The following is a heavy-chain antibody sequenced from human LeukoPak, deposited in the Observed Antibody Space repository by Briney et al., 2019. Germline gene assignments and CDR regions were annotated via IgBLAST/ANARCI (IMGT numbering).Heavy chain of an antibody. CDR2: ISGSGGST. CDR1: GFTFSSYA. J-gene: IGHJ5*02. CDR3: AKDLCSSTSCYTANWFDP. D-gene: IGHD2-2*02. Sequence: GGSLRLPCAASGFTFSSYAMSWVRQAPGKGLEWVSAISGSGGSTYYADSVKGRFTISRDNSKNTLYLQMNSLRAEDTAVYYCAKDLCSSTSCYTANWFDPWGQGTLVTVSS. V-gene: IGHV3-23*01.